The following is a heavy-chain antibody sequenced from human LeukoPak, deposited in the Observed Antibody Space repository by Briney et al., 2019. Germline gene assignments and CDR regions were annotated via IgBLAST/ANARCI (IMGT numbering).Heavy chain of an antibody. CDR3: ARDGLLMYCSSTSCYYAFDI. CDR2: ISAYNGNT. J-gene: IGHJ3*02. D-gene: IGHD2-2*01. V-gene: IGHV1-18*01. Sequence: GASVKVSCKASGYMFTSYGISWVRQAPGQGLEWMGWISAYNGNTDHAQKLQGRVTMTTDTSLSTAYMELRSLRSDDTAVYYCARDGLLMYCSSTSCYYAFDIWGQGTMVTVSS. CDR1: GYMFTSYG.